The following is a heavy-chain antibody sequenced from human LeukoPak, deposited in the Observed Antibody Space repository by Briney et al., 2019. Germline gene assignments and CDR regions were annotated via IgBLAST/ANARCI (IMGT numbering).Heavy chain of an antibody. V-gene: IGHV3-53*01. CDR3: ARDLTGIAVAGTGVDY. J-gene: IGHJ4*02. CDR2: IYSGGST. CDR1: GFTVSSNY. Sequence: GGSLRLSCAASGFTVSSNYMSWVRQAPGKGLEWVSVIYSGGSTYYADSVKGRFTISRDNSKNTLYLQMNSLRAEDTAVYYCARDLTGIAVAGTGVDYWGQGTLVTVSS. D-gene: IGHD6-19*01.